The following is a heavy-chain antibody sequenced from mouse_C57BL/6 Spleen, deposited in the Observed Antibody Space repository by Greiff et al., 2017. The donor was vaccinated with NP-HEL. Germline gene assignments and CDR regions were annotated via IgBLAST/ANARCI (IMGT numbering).Heavy chain of an antibody. CDR2: IHPNSGST. V-gene: IGHV1-64*01. Sequence: QVHVKQPGAELVKPGASVKLSCKASGYTFTSYWMHWVKQRPGQGLEWIGMIHPNSGSTNYNEKFKSKATLTVDKSSSTAYMQLSSLTSEDSAVYYCASPLIYYGNYGAYWGQGTLVTVSA. CDR1: GYTFTSYW. J-gene: IGHJ3*01. CDR3: ASPLIYYGNYGAY. D-gene: IGHD2-1*01.